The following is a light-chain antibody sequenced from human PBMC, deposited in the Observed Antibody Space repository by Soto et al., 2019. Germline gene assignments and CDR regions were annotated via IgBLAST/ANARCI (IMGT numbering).Light chain of an antibody. CDR2: DTS. V-gene: IGKV3-15*01. CDR3: QQYNNWPPIT. Sequence: EIVMTQYPATLSVSPGERATLSCMASQSVNIKLAWYQQKPGQAPRLLIYDTSTRATGIPARFSGSGSGTEFTLTISSLQSEDFAVYYCQQYNNWPPITFGQGTRLEIK. CDR1: QSVNIK. J-gene: IGKJ5*01.